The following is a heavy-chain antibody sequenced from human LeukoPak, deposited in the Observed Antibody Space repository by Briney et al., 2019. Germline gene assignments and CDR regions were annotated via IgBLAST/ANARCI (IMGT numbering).Heavy chain of an antibody. CDR2: IYYSGST. CDR3: AREAMYSYGNNFDY. J-gene: IGHJ4*02. Sequence: SETLSLTCTVSGGSISSGGYYWSWIRQHPGKGLEWIGYIYYSGSTNYNPSLKSRVTISVDTSKNQFSLKLSSVTAADTAVYHCAREAMYSYGNNFDYWGQGTLVTVSS. D-gene: IGHD5-18*01. V-gene: IGHV4-61*08. CDR1: GGSISSGGYY.